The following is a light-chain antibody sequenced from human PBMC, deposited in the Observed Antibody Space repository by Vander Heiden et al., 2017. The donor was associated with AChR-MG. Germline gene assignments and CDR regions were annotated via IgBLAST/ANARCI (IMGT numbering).Light chain of an antibody. CDR1: QDISNY. Sequence: DIQMTQSPSSLSASVGDRVTLTCQASQDISNYLNWYQQKPGKAPKLLIYDASNLETGVPSRFSGSGSGTDFTFTISSLQPEDIATFYCQQDDNLPLTFGGGTKVEIK. CDR3: QQDDNLPLT. V-gene: IGKV1-33*01. J-gene: IGKJ4*01. CDR2: DAS.